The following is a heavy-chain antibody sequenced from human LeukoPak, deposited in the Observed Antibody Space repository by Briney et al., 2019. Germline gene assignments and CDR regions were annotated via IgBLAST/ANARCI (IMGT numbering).Heavy chain of an antibody. D-gene: IGHD6-19*01. CDR3: AKGRDTSGRQNFDF. Sequence: GGSLRLSCEASGFTFTSYAMHWVRQAPGKGLEWVSSISASGSGTFYTDSMSGRFTISRDNAKKTLFLQMKNLRLRDTALYYCAKGRDTSGRQNFDFWGQGTLVTVSS. CDR2: ISASGSGT. J-gene: IGHJ4*02. V-gene: IGHV3-23*01. CDR1: GFTFTSYA.